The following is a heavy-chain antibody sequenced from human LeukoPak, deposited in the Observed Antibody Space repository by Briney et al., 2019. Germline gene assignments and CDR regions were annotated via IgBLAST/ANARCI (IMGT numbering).Heavy chain of an antibody. CDR3: ARGGIPYGDFSAEYFQH. Sequence: PGGSLRLSCAASGFTFSSYAMHWVRQAPGKGLEWVAVISYDGSNKYYADSVKGRFTISRDNSKNTLYLQMNSLRAEDTAVYYCARGGIPYGDFSAEYFQHWGQGTLVTVSS. J-gene: IGHJ1*01. CDR2: ISYDGSNK. CDR1: GFTFSSYA. V-gene: IGHV3-30-3*01. D-gene: IGHD4-17*01.